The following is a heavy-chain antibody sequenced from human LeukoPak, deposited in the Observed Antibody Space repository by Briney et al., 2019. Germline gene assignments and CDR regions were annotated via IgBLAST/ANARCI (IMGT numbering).Heavy chain of an antibody. Sequence: GASVKVSCKASGYTFTSYYMHWVRQAPGQGLEWMGIINPSGGSTSYAQKFQGRVTMTRDTSTSTVYMELRSLRSEDTAVYYCARAGKSITMIVVVGAFDIWGQGTMVTVSS. V-gene: IGHV1-46*01. CDR3: ARAGKSITMIVVVGAFDI. J-gene: IGHJ3*02. CDR2: INPSGGST. D-gene: IGHD3-22*01. CDR1: GYTFTSYY.